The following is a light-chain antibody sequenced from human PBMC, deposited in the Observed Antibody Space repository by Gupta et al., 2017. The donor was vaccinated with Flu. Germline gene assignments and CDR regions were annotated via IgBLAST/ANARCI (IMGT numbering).Light chain of an antibody. CDR3: QQDNNYSWT. Sequence: EIQMSPAPSTLSASVGDRVSINCRASQNMYSWLAWYQQKAGKAPKLLIYKAFSLEGGVPSRISGSGSSIEFTLTISSLQPAAYATYSSQQDNNYSWTFGQGTKVEIK. CDR2: KAF. J-gene: IGKJ1*01. V-gene: IGKV1-5*03. CDR1: QNMYSW.